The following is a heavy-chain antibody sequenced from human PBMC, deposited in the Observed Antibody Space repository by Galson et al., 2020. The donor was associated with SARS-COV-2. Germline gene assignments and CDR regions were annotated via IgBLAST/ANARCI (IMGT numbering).Heavy chain of an antibody. D-gene: IGHD4-17*01. J-gene: IGHJ2*01. CDR2: INYTGTT. CDR1: GGSISTTTYF. CDR3: ARRGGTVTTQRVDL. Sequence: SETLSLTCTVSGGSISTTTYFWGWIRQPPGKGLEWIGTINYTGTTYYNPPPRRPVTISVDTSKNQFPLKQNSLTAADTAVYYCARRGGTVTTQRVDLWGRGTLVTVAS. V-gene: IGHV4-39*01.